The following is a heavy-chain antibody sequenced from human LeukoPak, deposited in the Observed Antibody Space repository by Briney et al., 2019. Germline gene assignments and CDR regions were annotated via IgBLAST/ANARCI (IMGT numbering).Heavy chain of an antibody. CDR2: INHSGST. CDR3: ARQPGGTAAFDI. V-gene: IGHV4-34*01. CDR1: GGSFIGYY. Sequence: SETLSLTFAVYGGSFIGYYWSWIRQPPWKGLEWIGEINHSGSTNYNPSLNSRVTISVDTSKNQFSLKLSSVTPADTAVYYCARQPGGTAAFDIWGQGTMVTVSS. J-gene: IGHJ3*02. D-gene: IGHD1-14*01.